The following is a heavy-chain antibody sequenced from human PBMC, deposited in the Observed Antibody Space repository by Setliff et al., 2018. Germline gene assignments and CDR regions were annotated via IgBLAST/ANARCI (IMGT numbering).Heavy chain of an antibody. J-gene: IGHJ5*02. CDR3: ARRAFIETITGYCFDP. V-gene: IGHV1-2*02. CDR2: ISPHTGNT. Sequence: ASVKVSCKASGYNFPGYYLHWVRQAPGQGLEWMGWISPHTGNTQYAQNFQGRVTMTRDTSITTAYMELSSLRSNDTALYYCARRAFIETITGYCFDPWGQGTQVTVSS. CDR1: GYNFPGYY. D-gene: IGHD1-20*01.